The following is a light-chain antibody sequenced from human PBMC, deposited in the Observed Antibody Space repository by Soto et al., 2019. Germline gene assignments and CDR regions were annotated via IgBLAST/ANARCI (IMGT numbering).Light chain of an antibody. CDR3: NSYTSSSTLLYV. CDR1: SSDVGGYKY. CDR2: EVS. V-gene: IGLV2-14*01. J-gene: IGLJ1*01. Sequence: QFALTQPASVSGSPGQSITMSCTGTSSDVGGYKYVSWYQQHPGKAPKLIIYEVSNRPSGVSYRFSGSKSGNTASLTISGLQAEDAADYYCNSYTSSSTLLYVFGTGTKVTVL.